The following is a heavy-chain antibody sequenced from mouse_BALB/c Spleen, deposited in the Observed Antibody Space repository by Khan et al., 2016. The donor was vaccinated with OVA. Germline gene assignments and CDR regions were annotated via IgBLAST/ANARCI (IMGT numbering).Heavy chain of an antibody. J-gene: IGHJ3*01. V-gene: IGHV5-6-5*01. CDR3: TRDDWFTY. CDR1: GFTFSNYA. Sequence: EVKLVESGGGLVKPGGSLKLSCAASGFTFSNYAMSWVRQTPEKRLEWVASISSGGSTYYPDSVKGRFTISRDNARNILYLQMSSLRSEDTAMYYCTRDDWFTYWGQGTLVTVSA. CDR2: ISSGGST.